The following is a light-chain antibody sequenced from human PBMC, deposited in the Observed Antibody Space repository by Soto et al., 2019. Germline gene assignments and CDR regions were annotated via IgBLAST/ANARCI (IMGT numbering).Light chain of an antibody. Sequence: QSALTQPPSASGSPGQSVTISCTGTSSDVGGYSDVSWYQQHPGKAPKLMIYEVSKRPSGVPDRFSGSKSGNTASLTVSGLQAEDEADYYCSSYAGSNNYVFGTGTKVTVL. V-gene: IGLV2-8*01. CDR1: SSDVGGYSD. CDR2: EVS. J-gene: IGLJ1*01. CDR3: SSYAGSNNYV.